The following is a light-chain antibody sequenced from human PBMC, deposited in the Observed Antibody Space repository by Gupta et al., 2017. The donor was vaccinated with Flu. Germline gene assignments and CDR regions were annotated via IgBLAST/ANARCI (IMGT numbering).Light chain of an antibody. V-gene: IGKV1-16*01. CDR3: QQENSCPHT. CDR2: DAS. J-gene: IGKJ5*01. Sequence: DIQMTQSPASLSASVGDRVTITCRASQGIINNLAWFQQKPGQAPKSLIHDASSLQSGVPARFSGSGSRTDFTLTISSLQPEDVAAYYCQQENSCPHTFGQGTRLDIK. CDR1: QGIINN.